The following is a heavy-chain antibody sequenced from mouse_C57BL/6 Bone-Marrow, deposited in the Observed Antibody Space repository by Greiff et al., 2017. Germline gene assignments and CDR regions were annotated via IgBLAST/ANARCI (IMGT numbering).Heavy chain of an antibody. J-gene: IGHJ4*01. Sequence: VQLQQSGPELVKPGASVKISCKASGYSFTGYFMNWVKQSHGDTFYNQKFKGKATLTVDKSSSTAHMELLSLTSEYFAVYYCARLHAMDYWGQGTSVTVSS. CDR2: DT. V-gene: IGHV1-37*01. CDR3: ARLHAMDY. CDR1: GYSFTGYF.